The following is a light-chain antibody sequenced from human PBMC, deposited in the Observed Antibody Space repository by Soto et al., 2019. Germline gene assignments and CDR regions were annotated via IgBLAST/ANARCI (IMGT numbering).Light chain of an antibody. V-gene: IGKV3-20*01. J-gene: IGKJ4*01. CDR1: QSVTSSY. CDR2: GTS. CDR3: QQYGTSPLT. Sequence: EIVLTQSPGTLSLSPGERATLSCRASQSVTSSYLAWYQQKPGQAPRLLIYGTSRRATGIPDRVSGSGSGTDFTLTISRLEPEDFAVDYCQQYGTSPLTFGGGTKVEIK.